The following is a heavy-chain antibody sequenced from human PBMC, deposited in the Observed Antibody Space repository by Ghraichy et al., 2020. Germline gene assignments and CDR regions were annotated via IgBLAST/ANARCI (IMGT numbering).Heavy chain of an antibody. CDR3: ARDFWSGYYTPSYYYGMDV. D-gene: IGHD3-3*01. V-gene: IGHV1-46*01. CDR1: GYTFTSYY. Sequence: ASVKVSCKASGYTFTSYYMHWVRQAPGQGLEWMGIINPSGGSTSYAQKSQGRVTMTRDTSTSTVYMELSSLRSEDTAVYYCARDFWSGYYTPSYYYGMDVWGQGTTVTVSS. CDR2: INPSGGST. J-gene: IGHJ6*02.